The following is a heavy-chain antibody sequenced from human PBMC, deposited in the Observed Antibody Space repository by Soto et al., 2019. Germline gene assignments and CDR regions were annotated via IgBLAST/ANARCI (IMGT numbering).Heavy chain of an antibody. CDR1: GFTFSSYA. J-gene: IGHJ5*02. V-gene: IGHV3-30-3*01. Sequence: GGSLRLSCAASGFTFSSYAMHWVRQAPGKGLEWVAVISYDGSNKYYADSVKGRFTISRDNSKNTLYLQMNSLRAEDTAVYYCARVRAATALPNWSHLCSHGPLVTVS. CDR2: ISYDGSNK. D-gene: IGHD6-13*01. CDR3: ARVRAATALPNWSHL.